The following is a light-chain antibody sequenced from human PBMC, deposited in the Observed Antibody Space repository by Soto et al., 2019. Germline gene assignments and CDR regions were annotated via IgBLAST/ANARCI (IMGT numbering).Light chain of an antibody. CDR1: QSVSSN. CDR2: GAS. CDR3: QQYNNWPGWT. J-gene: IGKJ1*01. V-gene: IGKV3-15*01. Sequence: EIVMTQSPATLSVSPGERATLSCRASQSVSSNLAWYQQKPGQAPRLLIYGASTRATGISVRFSGSGSGTEFTLTISSLQSEDFAVYYCQQYNNWPGWTFGQGTKVEIK.